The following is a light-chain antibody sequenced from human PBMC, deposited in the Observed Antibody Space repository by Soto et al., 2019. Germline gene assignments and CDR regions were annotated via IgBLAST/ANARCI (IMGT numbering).Light chain of an antibody. CDR1: SSNVDSYNY. V-gene: IGLV2-14*01. CDR3: SSYTNRVV. Sequence: QSVLTQPASVSGSPGQSITISCTGTSSNVDSYNYVSWYQQHPGKAPKLMIYEVSNRPSGVSSRFSGSKSGNTASLTISGLQAEDEADYYCSSYTNRVVFGGGTQLTVL. CDR2: EVS. J-gene: IGLJ2*01.